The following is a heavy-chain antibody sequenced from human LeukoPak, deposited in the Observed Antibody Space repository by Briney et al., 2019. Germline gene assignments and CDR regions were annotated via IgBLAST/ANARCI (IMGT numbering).Heavy chain of an antibody. CDR2: ISYDGSNK. CDR1: GFTFSNYG. CDR3: ARALSSGWAPFEY. D-gene: IGHD6-19*01. V-gene: IGHV3-30*03. J-gene: IGHJ4*02. Sequence: VGSLRLSCAASGFTFSNYGLHWVRQAPGKGLEWVAIISYDGSNKYFADSVKGRFTISRDNSKNTLYLQMNSLRAEDTAVYYCARALSSGWAPFEYWGQGTLVTVSS.